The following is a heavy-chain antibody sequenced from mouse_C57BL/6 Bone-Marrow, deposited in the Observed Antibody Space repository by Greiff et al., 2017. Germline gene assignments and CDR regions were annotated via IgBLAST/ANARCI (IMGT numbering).Heavy chain of an antibody. CDR1: GFSLTSYG. D-gene: IGHD3-2*02. V-gene: IGHV2-5*01. J-gene: IGHJ4*01. Sequence: QVQLQQSGPGLVQPSQSLSITCTVSGFSLTSYGVHWVRQSPGKGLEWLGVIWRGGSTDYNAAFMSRLSITKDNSKSQVFFKMNSLQADDTAIYYCAKTPDSSGTDYYAMDYWGQGTSVTVSS. CDR2: IWRGGST. CDR3: AKTPDSSGTDYYAMDY.